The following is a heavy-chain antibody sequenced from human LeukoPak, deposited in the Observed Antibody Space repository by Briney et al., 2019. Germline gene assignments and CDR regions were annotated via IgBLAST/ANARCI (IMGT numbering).Heavy chain of an antibody. J-gene: IGHJ4*02. CDR3: ARVLIGAAGDLGIDFDY. D-gene: IGHD6-13*01. Sequence: ASVKVSCKASGYTFTSYYMHWVRQVPGQGLEWMGIINPSGGSTNYAQKLQGRVTMTTDTSTSAAYMELRSLRSDDTAVYYCARVLIGAAGDLGIDFDYWGQGTLVTVSS. CDR2: INPSGGST. V-gene: IGHV1-46*01. CDR1: GYTFTSYY.